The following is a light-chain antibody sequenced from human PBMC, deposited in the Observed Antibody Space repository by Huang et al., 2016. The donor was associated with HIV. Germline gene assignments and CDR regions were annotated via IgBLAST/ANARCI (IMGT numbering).Light chain of an antibody. CDR3: QQSYRAPRT. CDR2: ATS. CDR1: QSIAKY. V-gene: IGKV1-39*01. J-gene: IGKJ2*01. Sequence: DIQMTQSPSSLSASLGDRVIITCRASQSIAKYLNWYQQMPGKAPKLLISATSTLQGVVPSRFSGSGSGTDFTLSISGMQPEDTATYYCQQSYRAPRTFGQGTMVEF.